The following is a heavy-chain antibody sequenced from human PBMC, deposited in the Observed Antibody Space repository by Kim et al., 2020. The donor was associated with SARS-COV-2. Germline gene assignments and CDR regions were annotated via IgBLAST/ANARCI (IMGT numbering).Heavy chain of an antibody. J-gene: IGHJ4*02. Sequence: GGSLRLSCSASGFTFSTYSMTWVRQAPGEGLEWVSSINDNSRYIYYADPVKGRFTISRDNARNSLYLQMNSLRAEDTAMYYCARERHDNGEYMWGLGTLVTVSS. CDR2: INDNSRYI. V-gene: IGHV3-21*01. CDR1: GFTFSTYS. CDR3: ARERHDNGEYM. D-gene: IGHD2-8*01.